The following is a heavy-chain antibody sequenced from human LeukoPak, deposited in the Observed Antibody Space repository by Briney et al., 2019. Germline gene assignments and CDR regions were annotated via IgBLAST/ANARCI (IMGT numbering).Heavy chain of an antibody. CDR3: ASHLGMTTVTPFDY. J-gene: IGHJ4*02. V-gene: IGHV4-59*08. D-gene: IGHD4-17*01. CDR2: IYYSGST. CDR1: GGFISSYY. Sequence: PSETLSLTCTVSGGFISSYYWSWIRQPPGKGLEWNGYIYYSGSTNYNPSLKSRVTISVDTSKNQFSLKLSSVTAADTAVYYCASHLGMTTVTPFDYWGQGTLVTVSS.